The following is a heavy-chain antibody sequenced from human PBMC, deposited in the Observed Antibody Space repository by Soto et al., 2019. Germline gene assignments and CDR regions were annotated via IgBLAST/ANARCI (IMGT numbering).Heavy chain of an antibody. J-gene: IGHJ4*02. Sequence: SETLSLTCAVYGGSFSGYYWSWIRQPPGKGLEWIGEINHSGSTNYNPSLKSRVTISVDTSKNQFSLRLSSVTAADTAVYYCARGDIVVVPAAISPNYFDYWGQGTLVTVSS. CDR2: INHSGST. D-gene: IGHD2-2*02. CDR3: ARGDIVVVPAAISPNYFDY. CDR1: GGSFSGYY. V-gene: IGHV4-34*01.